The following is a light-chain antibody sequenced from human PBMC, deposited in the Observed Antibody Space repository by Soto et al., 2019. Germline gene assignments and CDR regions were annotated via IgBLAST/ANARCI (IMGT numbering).Light chain of an antibody. CDR3: QQYNYWPRT. J-gene: IGKJ1*01. Sequence: EIVMTRAPSALSVYPGERATLSCKASQSVSSNLAWYQQKPGQAPRLLIYGASTRATGIPARFSGSGSGTEFTLTISSLQSEDLAVYYCQQYNYWPRTFGQGTKVDNK. V-gene: IGKV3-15*01. CDR2: GAS. CDR1: QSVSSN.